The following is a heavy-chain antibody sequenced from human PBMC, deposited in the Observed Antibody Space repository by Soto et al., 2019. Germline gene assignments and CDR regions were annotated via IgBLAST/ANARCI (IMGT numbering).Heavy chain of an antibody. J-gene: IGHJ6*02. CDR2: IIPIFGTA. V-gene: IGHV1-69*12. Sequence: QVQLVQSGAEVKKPGSSVKVSCKASGGTFSSYAISWVRQAPGQGLEWMGGIIPIFGTADYAQKFQGRVTIIADESTSTAYMELSSLRSEDTAVYYCASNSYGTAKYYYGMDVWGQGTTVTVSS. D-gene: IGHD5-18*01. CDR1: GGTFSSYA. CDR3: ASNSYGTAKYYYGMDV.